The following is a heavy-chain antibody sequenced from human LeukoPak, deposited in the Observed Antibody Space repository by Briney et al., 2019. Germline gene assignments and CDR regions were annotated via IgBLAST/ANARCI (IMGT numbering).Heavy chain of an antibody. Sequence: GGSLRLSCAASGFTFSSYSMNWVRQAPGKGLEWVSSISSSSSYIYYADSVKGRFTISRDNAKNSLYLQMNSLRAEDTAVYYCAGDQKQWLVLGYYYYMDVWGKGTTVTVSS. CDR2: ISSSSSYI. V-gene: IGHV3-21*01. D-gene: IGHD6-19*01. CDR1: GFTFSSYS. J-gene: IGHJ6*03. CDR3: AGDQKQWLVLGYYYYMDV.